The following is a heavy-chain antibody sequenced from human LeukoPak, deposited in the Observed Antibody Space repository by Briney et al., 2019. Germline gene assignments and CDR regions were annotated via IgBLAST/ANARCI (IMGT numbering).Heavy chain of an antibody. Sequence: PSETLSLTCTVSGGSISSYYWSWIRQPPGKGLEWIGYIDYSGSTNYNPSLKGRVTISVDTSKNQFSLKLSSVTAADTAVYYGATIRGDGDYEYYFDYWGQGTLVTVSS. CDR3: ATIRGDGDYEYYFDY. D-gene: IGHD4-17*01. CDR1: GGSISSYY. J-gene: IGHJ4*02. CDR2: IDYSGST. V-gene: IGHV4-59*01.